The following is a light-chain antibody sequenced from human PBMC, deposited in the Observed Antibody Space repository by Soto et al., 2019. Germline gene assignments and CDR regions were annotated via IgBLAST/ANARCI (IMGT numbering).Light chain of an antibody. CDR2: GAS. CDR1: QSVSSN. J-gene: IGKJ1*01. Sequence: EIVMTQSPATLSVSPGERATLSCRASQSVSSNLAWYQQKPGQAPRLLIYGASTRATGIPARFSGSGSGTGFTPTISSLQSEDFAVYYCQQYNNWPTWTFGQGTKV. CDR3: QQYNNWPTWT. V-gene: IGKV3-15*01.